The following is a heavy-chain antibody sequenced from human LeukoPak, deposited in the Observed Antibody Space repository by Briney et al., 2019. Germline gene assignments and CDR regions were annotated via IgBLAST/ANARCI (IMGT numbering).Heavy chain of an antibody. CDR3: ARGGDTMVRGVLFDYYYYGMDV. CDR1: GFTFSSYD. CDR2: IGTTGDT. Sequence: PGGSLRLSCAASGFTFSSYDMHWVRQATGKGLEWVSAIGTTGDTYYPGSVKGRFTISRENAKNSLYLQMNSLRAGDTAVYYCARGGDTMVRGVLFDYYYYGMDVWGQGTTVTVSS. D-gene: IGHD3-10*01. J-gene: IGHJ6*02. V-gene: IGHV3-13*01.